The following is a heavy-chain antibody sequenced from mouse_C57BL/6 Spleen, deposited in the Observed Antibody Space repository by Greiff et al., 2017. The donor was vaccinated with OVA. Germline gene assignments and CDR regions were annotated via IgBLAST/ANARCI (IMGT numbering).Heavy chain of an antibody. D-gene: IGHD2-5*01. CDR1: GYTFTDYY. CDR3: ARIYYSNYFDY. V-gene: IGHV1-76*01. J-gene: IGHJ2*01. CDR2: IYPGSGNT. Sequence: VQVVESGAELVRPGASVKLSCKASGYTFTDYYINWVKQRPGQGLEWIARIYPGSGNTYYNEKFKGKATLTAEKSSSTAYMQLSSLTSEDSAVYFCARIYYSNYFDYWGQGTTLTVSS.